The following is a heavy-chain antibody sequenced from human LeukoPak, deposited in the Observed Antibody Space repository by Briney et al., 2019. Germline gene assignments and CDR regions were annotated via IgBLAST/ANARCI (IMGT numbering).Heavy chain of an antibody. J-gene: IGHJ4*02. CDR1: GGSISSYY. Sequence: SETLSLTCTVSGGSISSYYWSWIRQPPGKGLEWIGYIYYSGSTNYNPSLKSRVTISVDTSKNQFSLKLSSVTAADTAVYYCARPRGYSSSWLDYWGQGTLVTVSS. D-gene: IGHD6-13*01. CDR3: ARPRGYSSSWLDY. CDR2: IYYSGST. V-gene: IGHV4-59*12.